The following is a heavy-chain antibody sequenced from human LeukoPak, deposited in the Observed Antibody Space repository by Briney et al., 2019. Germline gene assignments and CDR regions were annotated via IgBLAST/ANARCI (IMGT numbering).Heavy chain of an antibody. D-gene: IGHD5-18*01. Sequence: SETLSLTCAVYGGSFSGYYWSWIRQPPGKGLEWIGEINHSGSTNYNPSLKSRVTISVDTSKNQFSLKLSSVTAADTVVYYCARRRDRGYSYDPRGYNWFDPWGQGTLVTVSS. CDR1: GGSFSGYY. V-gene: IGHV4-34*01. J-gene: IGHJ5*02. CDR3: ARRRDRGYSYDPRGYNWFDP. CDR2: INHSGST.